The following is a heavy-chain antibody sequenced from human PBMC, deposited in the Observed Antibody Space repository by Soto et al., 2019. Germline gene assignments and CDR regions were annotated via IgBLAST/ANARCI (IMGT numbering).Heavy chain of an antibody. CDR1: GYTFTSYD. J-gene: IGHJ5*02. D-gene: IGHD3-22*01. Sequence: ASVKGSCKASGYTFTSYDVTWVGQAPGQGLEWMGWMHPNSGNTGYAQKYQGRVSLTGNTSISTAYMELSSLTSEDTAVYYCARGRRYITTSAVAWFDPWGQGTLVTVSS. CDR2: MHPNSGNT. CDR3: ARGRRYITTSAVAWFDP. V-gene: IGHV1-8*01.